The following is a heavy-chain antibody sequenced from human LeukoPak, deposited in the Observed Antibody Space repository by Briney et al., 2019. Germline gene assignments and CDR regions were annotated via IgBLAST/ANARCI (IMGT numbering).Heavy chain of an antibody. D-gene: IGHD3-9*01. V-gene: IGHV4-4*02. J-gene: IGHJ4*02. CDR3: ARGTDYDILGY. CDR1: GGSISSSNW. CDR2: IYHSGST. Sequence: PSETLSLTCAVSGGSISSSNWWSWVRQPPGKGVEWIGEIYHSGSTNYNPSLKSRFTISVDKSKNQFSLKLSSVTAADTAVYYCARGTDYDILGYWGQGTLVTVSP.